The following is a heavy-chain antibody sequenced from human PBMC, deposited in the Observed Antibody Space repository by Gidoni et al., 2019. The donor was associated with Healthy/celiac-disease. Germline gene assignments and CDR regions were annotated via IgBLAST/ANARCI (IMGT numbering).Heavy chain of an antibody. CDR1: GYTFTGYY. J-gene: IGHJ5*02. CDR3: ARAGFLEWLLYRFDP. V-gene: IGHV1-2*02. D-gene: IGHD3-3*01. Sequence: QVQLVPSGAAVKKPGASLKVSCQASGYTFTGYYMHWVRQAPGQGLEWMGWINPNSGGTNYAQKFQGRVTMTRDTSISTAYMELSRLRSDDTAVYYCARAGFLEWLLYRFDPWGQGTLVTVSS. CDR2: INPNSGGT.